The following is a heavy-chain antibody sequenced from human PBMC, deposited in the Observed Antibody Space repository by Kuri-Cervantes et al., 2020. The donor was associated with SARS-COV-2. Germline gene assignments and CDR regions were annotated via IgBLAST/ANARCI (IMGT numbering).Heavy chain of an antibody. V-gene: IGHV3-23*01. J-gene: IGHJ4*02. CDR1: GFTFSSYA. Sequence: GESLKISCAASGFTFSSYAMGWVRQAPGKGLEWVSSISSRGDSTYYADSVRGRFTISRDNSKNTPYLQMNSLRADDTAVYYCAKSRRTVAAPFDYWGQGTLVTVSS. D-gene: IGHD4-23*01. CDR2: ISSRGDST. CDR3: AKSRRTVAAPFDY.